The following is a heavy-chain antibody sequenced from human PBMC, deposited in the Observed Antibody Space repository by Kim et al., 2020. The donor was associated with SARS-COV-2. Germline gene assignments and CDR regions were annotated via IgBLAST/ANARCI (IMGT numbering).Heavy chain of an antibody. Sequence: AESVKGRFIISRDNSKNTLFLQMDNLRVEDTALYYCTKLGSPLRNFDIVDYWGQGTMVTVSS. CDR3: TKLGSPLRNFDIVDY. D-gene: IGHD3-9*01. J-gene: IGHJ4*02. V-gene: IGHV3-33*06.